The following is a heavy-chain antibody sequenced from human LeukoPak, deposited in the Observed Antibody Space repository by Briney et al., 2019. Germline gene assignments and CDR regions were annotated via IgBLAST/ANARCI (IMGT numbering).Heavy chain of an antibody. V-gene: IGHV4-39*07. CDR3: ARLGIYLRRDY. D-gene: IGHD1-26*01. Sequence: SETLSLTCTVSGGSISSSSYYWGWIRQPPGKGLEWIGSIYYSGGTYYNPSLKSRVTISVDTSKNQFSLKLSSVTAADTAVYYCARLGIYLRRDYWGQGTLVTVSS. J-gene: IGHJ4*02. CDR2: IYYSGGT. CDR1: GGSISSSSYY.